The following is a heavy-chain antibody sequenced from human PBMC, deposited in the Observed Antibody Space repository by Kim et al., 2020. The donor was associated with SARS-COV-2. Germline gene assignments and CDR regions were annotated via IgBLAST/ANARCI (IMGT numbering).Heavy chain of an antibody. Sequence: GGSLRLSCVGSRFTFSSYGMHWVRQAPGQGLRWVASIWYDGSHDRYADSVEGRFTVSRDNSKNTLYLQMNDLRAEDTAVYFCARSWGGHTGHHYAHWGQGSLVSVSS. CDR1: RFTFSSYG. V-gene: IGHV3-33*01. CDR2: IWYDGSHD. D-gene: IGHD5-12*01. J-gene: IGHJ4*02. CDR3: ARSWGGHTGHHYAH.